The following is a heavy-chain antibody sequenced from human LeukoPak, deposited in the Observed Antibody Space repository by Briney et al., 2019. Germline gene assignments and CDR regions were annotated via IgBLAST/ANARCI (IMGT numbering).Heavy chain of an antibody. J-gene: IGHJ4*02. CDR2: IYYSGST. Sequence: SETLSLTCTVSGGSISSYYWSWIPQPPGKGLEWIGYIYYSGSTNYNPSLKSRVTISVDTSKNQFSLKLSSVTAADTAVYYCARMASSSWYLYYFDYWGQGTLVTVSS. V-gene: IGHV4-59*01. CDR1: GGSISSYY. D-gene: IGHD6-13*01. CDR3: ARMASSSWYLYYFDY.